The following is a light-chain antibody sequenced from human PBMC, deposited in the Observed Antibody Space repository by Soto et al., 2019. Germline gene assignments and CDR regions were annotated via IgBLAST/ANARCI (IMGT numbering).Light chain of an antibody. Sequence: DIPMTQSPSSLSASVGDRVTISCRASQSISKFLNWYQQKSGKAPKLLIHTTSSLQSGVQSRFSASGTGTDFTLTISRLQPEDFATYYCQKSYSTTQTFGGRNKLEI. CDR3: QKSYSTTQT. CDR2: TTS. J-gene: IGKJ4*01. CDR1: QSISKF. V-gene: IGKV1-39*01.